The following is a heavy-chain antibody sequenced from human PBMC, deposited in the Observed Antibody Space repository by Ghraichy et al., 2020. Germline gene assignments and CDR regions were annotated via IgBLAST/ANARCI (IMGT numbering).Heavy chain of an antibody. V-gene: IGHV3-43*01. CDR2: ISWDGGST. D-gene: IGHD5-18*01. CDR1: GFTFDDYT. J-gene: IGHJ4*03. Sequence: GGSLRLSCAASGFTFDDYTMHWVRQAPGKGLEWVSLISWDGGSTYYADSVKGRFTISRDNSKNSLYLQMNSLRTEDTALYYCAKDGGYSYGYGTLDYWGQGTTVTVSS. CDR3: AKDGGYSYGYGTLDY.